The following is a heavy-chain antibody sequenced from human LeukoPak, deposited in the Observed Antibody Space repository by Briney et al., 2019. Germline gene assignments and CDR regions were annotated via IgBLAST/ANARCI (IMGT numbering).Heavy chain of an antibody. Sequence: GGSLRLSCAASGFTSITYAMSWVRQAPGKGLEWVSSISIGGGSTYYADSVKGRFTISRDNSKNTLYLQMNSLRAEDTAVYYCAKELVGAGDYWGQGTLVTVSS. V-gene: IGHV3-23*01. CDR3: AKELVGAGDY. J-gene: IGHJ4*02. CDR1: GFTSITYA. D-gene: IGHD1-26*01. CDR2: ISIGGGST.